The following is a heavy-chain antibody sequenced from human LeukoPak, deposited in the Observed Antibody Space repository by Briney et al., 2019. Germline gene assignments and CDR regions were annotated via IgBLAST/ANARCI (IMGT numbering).Heavy chain of an antibody. CDR2: INPSGGST. D-gene: IGHD1-26*01. Sequence: ASVTVSFTASGYTFTSYYMHWVRQAPGQGLGWMGIINPSGGSTSYAQKFQGRVTMTRDTSTSTVYMELSSLRSEDTAVCYRARGAAGIVGATGGLWFDPWGQGTLVTVSS. CDR1: GYTFTSYY. CDR3: ARGAAGIVGATGGLWFDP. J-gene: IGHJ5*02. V-gene: IGHV1-46*01.